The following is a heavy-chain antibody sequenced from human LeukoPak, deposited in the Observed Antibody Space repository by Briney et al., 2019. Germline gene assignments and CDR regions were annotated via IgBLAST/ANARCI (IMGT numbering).Heavy chain of an antibody. V-gene: IGHV3-11*01. CDR2: ISSSGFTI. J-gene: IGHJ4*02. Sequence: GGSLRLACAASGFTFSDYYMSWIRQSPGKGLEWVSYISSSGFTIFYADSVMGRFTISKDNARNSLYLQMNSLRAEDTAVYYCARVLYGDYSPFDSWGQGTLVTVSS. CDR1: GFTFSDYY. D-gene: IGHD4-17*01. CDR3: ARVLYGDYSPFDS.